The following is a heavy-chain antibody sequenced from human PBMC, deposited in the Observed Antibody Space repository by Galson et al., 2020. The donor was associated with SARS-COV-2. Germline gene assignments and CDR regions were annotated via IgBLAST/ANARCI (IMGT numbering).Heavy chain of an antibody. CDR1: GGSVSSGSYY. CDR3: ARDYVLRYFDWDYYYYGMDV. CDR2: IYYSGST. J-gene: IGHJ6*02. V-gene: IGHV4-61*01. Sequence: ASETLSLTCTVSGGSVSSGSYYWSWIRQPPGKGLEWIGYIYYSGSTNYNPSLKSRVTISVDTSKNQFSLKLSSVTAADTAVYYCARDYVLRYFDWDYYYYGMDVWGQGTTVTVSS. D-gene: IGHD3-9*01.